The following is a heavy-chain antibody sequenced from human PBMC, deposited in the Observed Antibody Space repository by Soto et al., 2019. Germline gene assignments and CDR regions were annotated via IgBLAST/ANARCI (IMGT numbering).Heavy chain of an antibody. CDR2: IKSKTDGGTT. CDR3: STELEGHTAPEGGH. D-gene: IGHD1-1*01. Sequence: EVQLVESGGGFIKPGGSLRLSCATSGLTFNKAWMNWVRQAPGKGLEWVGRIKSKTDGGTTDYAAPVKGRFTISREDSKGTLYLQMDSLKTEDTAVYSCSTELEGHTAPEGGHWGQGTLVTVSS. V-gene: IGHV3-15*07. J-gene: IGHJ4*02. CDR1: GLTFNKAW.